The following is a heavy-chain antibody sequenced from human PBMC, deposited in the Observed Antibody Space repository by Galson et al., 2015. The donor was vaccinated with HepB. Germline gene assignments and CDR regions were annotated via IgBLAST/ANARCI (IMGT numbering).Heavy chain of an antibody. CDR2: IWYDGSNK. Sequence: SLRLSCAASGFTFSSYGMHWVRQAPGKGLEWVAVIWYDGSNKYYADSVKGRFTISRDNSKNTLYLQMNSLRAEDTAVYYCARDPLRQADYYYYGMDVWGQGTTVTVSS. D-gene: IGHD6-13*01. CDR1: GFTFSSYG. V-gene: IGHV3-33*08. CDR3: ARDPLRQADYYYYGMDV. J-gene: IGHJ6*02.